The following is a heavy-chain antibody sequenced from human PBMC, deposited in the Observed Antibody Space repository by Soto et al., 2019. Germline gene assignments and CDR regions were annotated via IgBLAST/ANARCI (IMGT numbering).Heavy chain of an antibody. Sequence: LRLSCAASGFTFSSYAMSWVRQAPGKGLEWVSAISGSGGSTYYADSVKGRFTISRDNSKNTLYLQMNSLRAEDTAVYYCAKAKWELRSHFDYWGQGTLVTVSS. CDR3: AKAKWELRSHFDY. D-gene: IGHD1-26*01. CDR2: ISGSGGST. J-gene: IGHJ4*02. CDR1: GFTFSSYA. V-gene: IGHV3-23*01.